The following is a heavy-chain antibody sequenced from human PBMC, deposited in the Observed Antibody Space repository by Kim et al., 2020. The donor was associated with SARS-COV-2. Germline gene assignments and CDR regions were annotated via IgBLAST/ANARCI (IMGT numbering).Heavy chain of an antibody. Sequence: GGSLRPSCAASGFTFSSNWMPWVRQAPGKGLEWVANIKQDGSEKYYVDSVKGRFTISRDNAKNSLYLQMNSLRAEETAVYYCARESVYRSLRGLQWFLYRYPDGWGQGTTVTVSS. V-gene: IGHV3-7*01. CDR1: GFTFSSNW. CDR2: IKQDGSEK. CDR3: ARESVYRSLRGLQWFLYRYPDG. D-gene: IGHD3-3*01. J-gene: IGHJ6*02.